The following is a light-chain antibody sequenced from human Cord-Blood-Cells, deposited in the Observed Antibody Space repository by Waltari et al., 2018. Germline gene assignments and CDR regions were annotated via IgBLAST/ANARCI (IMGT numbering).Light chain of an antibody. J-gene: IGLJ2*01. CDR2: DVS. V-gene: IGLV2-14*01. CDR3: SSYTSSSTLV. CDR1: SSYVGGHNY. Sequence: QSALTQPAPVSGSPGQSITIYCPGTSSYVGGHNYVSWYQLHPGKAPKLMIYDVSNRPSGVSNRFSGSKSGNTASLTISGLQADDEADYYCSSYTSSSTLVFGGETKLTVL.